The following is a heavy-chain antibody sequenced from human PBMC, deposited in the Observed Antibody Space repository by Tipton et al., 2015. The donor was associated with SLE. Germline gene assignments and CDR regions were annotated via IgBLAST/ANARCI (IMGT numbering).Heavy chain of an antibody. Sequence: RSLRLSCAASGFTFSSFAMHWVRQAPGKGLEWVAVLSYDENNEYYADSVKGRFTISRDKSKNTLYLQMNNLRVEDTAAYYCAKSWAGYTSRDYFEYWGQGTLVTVSS. CDR1: GFTFSSFA. CDR2: LSYDENNE. CDR3: AKSWAGYTSRDYFEY. D-gene: IGHD3/OR15-3a*01. J-gene: IGHJ1*01. V-gene: IGHV3-30-3*02.